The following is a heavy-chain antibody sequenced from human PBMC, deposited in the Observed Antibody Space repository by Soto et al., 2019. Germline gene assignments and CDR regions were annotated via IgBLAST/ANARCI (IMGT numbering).Heavy chain of an antibody. CDR1: GYSFISYG. Sequence: ASVKVSCKASGYSFISYGFSWVRQAPGQGLEWIGWISTRNGDTIYAQNLQGRVTISVDTSKNQFSLKLSSVTAADTAVYYCARGRGNWNYRVRWFDPWGQGTLVTVSS. D-gene: IGHD1-7*01. CDR2: ISTRNGDT. CDR3: ARGRGNWNYRVRWFDP. V-gene: IGHV1-18*04. J-gene: IGHJ5*02.